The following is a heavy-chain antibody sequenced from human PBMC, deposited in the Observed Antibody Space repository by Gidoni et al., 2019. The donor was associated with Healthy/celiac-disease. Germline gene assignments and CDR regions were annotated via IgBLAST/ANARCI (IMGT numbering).Heavy chain of an antibody. V-gene: IGHV5-10-1*01. J-gene: IGHJ4*02. CDR1: GYSFTSYW. CDR2: IDPSDSYT. Sequence: EVQLVQSGAAVKKPGESLRISCKGSGYSFTSYWISWVRQMPGKGLAWMGRIDPSDSYTNYSPSFQGHVTISADKSISTAYLQWSSLKASDTAMYYCARQAISAAAGTDFDYWGQGTLVTVSS. D-gene: IGHD6-13*01. CDR3: ARQAISAAAGTDFDY.